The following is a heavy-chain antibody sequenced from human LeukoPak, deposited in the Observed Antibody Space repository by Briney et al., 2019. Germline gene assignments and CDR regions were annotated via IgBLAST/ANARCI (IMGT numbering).Heavy chain of an antibody. CDR2: ISGSGGST. V-gene: IGHV3-23*01. Sequence: GGSLTLSCAASGFTFSSYAMSWVRHAPGKGVEWGSGISGSGGSTYYDDSVKGRFTISRDNSKNTLYLQMTSLRAEDTAVYYCAKEPPRITMIVVVQGYWGQGTLVTVSS. D-gene: IGHD3-22*01. J-gene: IGHJ4*02. CDR1: GFTFSSYA. CDR3: AKEPPRITMIVVVQGY.